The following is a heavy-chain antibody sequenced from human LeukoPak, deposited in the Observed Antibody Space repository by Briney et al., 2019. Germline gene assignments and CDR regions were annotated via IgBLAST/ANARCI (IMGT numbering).Heavy chain of an antibody. D-gene: IGHD6-19*01. Sequence: GGSLRLSCAASGFTFSSYWMSWVRQAPGKGLEWVVNIKQDGSEKYYVDSVKGRFTISRDNAKNSLYLQMNSLRAEDTAVYCCARDTGYSGGWSPVPPPVWGQGTTVTVSS. V-gene: IGHV3-7*01. J-gene: IGHJ6*02. CDR1: GFTFSSYW. CDR3: ARDTGYSGGWSPVPPPV. CDR2: IKQDGSEK.